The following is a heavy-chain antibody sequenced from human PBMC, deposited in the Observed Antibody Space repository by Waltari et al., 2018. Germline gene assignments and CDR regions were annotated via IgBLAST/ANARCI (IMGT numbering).Heavy chain of an antibody. CDR2: ISYSGAT. CDR3: ATYIGASIGTAAFDV. Sequence: QLHLQESGPGLVKTSDTLSVTCTVSGGSITSNRHYWGWIRQPPGKGLEWTATISYSGATYNNPSLKSRVTISVDTSKNQFSLKLSSVTAADTAVYYCATYIGASIGTAAFDVWGQGTMVTVSS. D-gene: IGHD3-16*01. CDR1: GGSITSNRHY. V-gene: IGHV4-39*01. J-gene: IGHJ3*01.